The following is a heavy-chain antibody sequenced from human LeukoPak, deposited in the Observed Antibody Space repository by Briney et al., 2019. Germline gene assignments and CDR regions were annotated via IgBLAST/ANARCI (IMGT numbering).Heavy chain of an antibody. V-gene: IGHV3-30*03. CDR2: ISYDGSNK. CDR3: ARDPPESYYFDY. D-gene: IGHD1-14*01. J-gene: IGHJ4*02. Sequence: GGSLRLSCAASGFTFSGYGIHWVRQAPGKGLEWVAVISYDGSNKYYADSVKGRFTISRDNSKNTLYLQMNSLRAEDTAVYYCARDPPESYYFDYWGQGTLVTVSS. CDR1: GFTFSGYG.